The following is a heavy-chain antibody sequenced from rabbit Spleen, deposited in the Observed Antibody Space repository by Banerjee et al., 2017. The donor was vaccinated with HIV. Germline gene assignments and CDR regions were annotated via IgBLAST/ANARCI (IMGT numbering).Heavy chain of an antibody. D-gene: IGHD5-1*01. Sequence: QSLEESGGGLVQPEGSLTLSCKASGFSFSSSYYMSWVRQAPGKGLEWIGYIDAVFGTTYYARWVNGRFTISSHNAQNTLYLQLNSLTAADTATYFCSRYNVGGVANYVNVNDFNLWGPGTLVTVS. J-gene: IGHJ4*01. CDR1: GFSFSSSYY. CDR2: IDAVFGTT. CDR3: SRYNVGGVANYVNVNDFNL. V-gene: IGHV1S7*01.